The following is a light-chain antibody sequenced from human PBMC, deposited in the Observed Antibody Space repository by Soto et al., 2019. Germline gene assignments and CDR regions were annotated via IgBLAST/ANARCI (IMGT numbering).Light chain of an antibody. CDR2: DAS. Sequence: EIVLTQSPATLSLSPGERATLSCRASQSISSYLASYQQKPGQAPRLLIYDASNSATGIPARFSGSGSGTDFTLTISSLEPEDFAVYYCQQRGNWPTLTFGGGTKVEIK. J-gene: IGKJ4*01. CDR3: QQRGNWPTLT. CDR1: QSISSY. V-gene: IGKV3-11*01.